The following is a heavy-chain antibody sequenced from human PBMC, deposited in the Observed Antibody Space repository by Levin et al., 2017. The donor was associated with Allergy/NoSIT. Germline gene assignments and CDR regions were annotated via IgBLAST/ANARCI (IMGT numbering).Heavy chain of an antibody. CDR3: ATDRIAVAGTEYYFDY. V-gene: IGHV1-24*01. J-gene: IGHJ4*02. CDR1: GYTLTELS. CDR2: FDPEDGET. Sequence: GASVKVSCKVSGYTLTELSMHWVRQAPGKGLEWMGGFDPEDGETIYAQKFQGRVTMTEDTSTDTAYMELSSLRSEDTAVYYCATDRIAVAGTEYYFDYWGQGTLVTVSS. D-gene: IGHD6-19*01.